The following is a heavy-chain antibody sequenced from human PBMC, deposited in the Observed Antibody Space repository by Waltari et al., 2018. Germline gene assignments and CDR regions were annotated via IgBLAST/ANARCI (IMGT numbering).Heavy chain of an antibody. CDR1: GGSVSSGGYS. CDR3: ASDLKYTNGWYEMPV. D-gene: IGHD6-13*01. CDR2: IYNTWHT. Sequence: QVHLQESGPGLVNPSQTLSLTCTVSGGSVSSGGYSGSWFRQPPGEALVWIVHIYNTWHTDYNPSLMSRLDISLDTSDNQFSLQVNLLTAADTAVYYCASDLKYTNGWYEMPVWGQGTLVTVSS. V-gene: IGHV4-31*03. J-gene: IGHJ4*02.